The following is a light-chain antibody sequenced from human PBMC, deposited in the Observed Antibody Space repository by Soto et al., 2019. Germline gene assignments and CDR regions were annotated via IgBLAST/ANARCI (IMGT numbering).Light chain of an antibody. CDR2: DAT. Sequence: GDRVTITCRASQRISTWLAWYQQKPGKAPKLLVYDATSLESGVSSRFSGSGYGTEFTLSINNLQPDDFATYYCQQYNRLITFGQGTRLEIK. CDR1: QRISTW. J-gene: IGKJ5*01. CDR3: QQYNRLIT. V-gene: IGKV1-5*01.